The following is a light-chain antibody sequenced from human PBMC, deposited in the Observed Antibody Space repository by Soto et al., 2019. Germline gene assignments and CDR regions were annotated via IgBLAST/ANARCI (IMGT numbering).Light chain of an antibody. CDR3: QQYHTYPFT. V-gene: IGKV3-15*01. CDR1: QGVSRK. Sequence: DIVMTQSPATLCVVEGERLSCCFRASQGVSRKLAWYQHKPGQVPRPLISGASTGDSGIPSRFRGSGSGTEFTLTITSLQSEDCAIYYCQQYHTYPFTFGGGTKVDI. J-gene: IGKJ4*01. CDR2: GAS.